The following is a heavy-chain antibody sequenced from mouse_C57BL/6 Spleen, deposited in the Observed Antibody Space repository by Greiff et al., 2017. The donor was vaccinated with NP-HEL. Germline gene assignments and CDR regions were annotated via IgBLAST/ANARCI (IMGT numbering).Heavy chain of an antibody. V-gene: IGHV14-4*01. CDR2: IDPENGDT. CDR1: GFNIKDDY. CDR3: TTGYYGSSLYWYFDV. Sequence: EVQLQQSGAELVRPGASVKLSCTASGFNIKDDYMHWVKQRPEQGLEWIGWIDPENGDTEYASKFQGKATITADTSSNTAYLQLSSLTSEDTAGYYCTTGYYGSSLYWYFDVWGTGTTVTVSS. D-gene: IGHD1-1*01. J-gene: IGHJ1*03.